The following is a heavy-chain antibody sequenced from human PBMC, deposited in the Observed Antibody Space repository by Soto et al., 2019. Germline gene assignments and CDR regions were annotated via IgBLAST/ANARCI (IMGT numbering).Heavy chain of an antibody. CDR2: INHSGST. Sequence: QVQLQQWGAGLLKPSETLSLTCAVYGGSFSGYYWSWIRQPPGKGLEWIGEINHSGSTNYNPSLKSRVTISVDTSKNQFSLKLSAVTAADTAVYYCARNPWGSSSPPFDYWGQGTLVTVSS. CDR1: GGSFSGYY. V-gene: IGHV4-34*01. D-gene: IGHD6-13*01. J-gene: IGHJ4*02. CDR3: ARNPWGSSSPPFDY.